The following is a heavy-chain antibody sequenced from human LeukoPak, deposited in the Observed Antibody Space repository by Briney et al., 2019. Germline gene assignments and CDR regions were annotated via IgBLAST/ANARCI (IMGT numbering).Heavy chain of an antibody. Sequence: SETLSLTCSVSGGSISSYYWNWIRQPPGKGLEWIGYIYYSGRTNYSPSLKSRVTISVDTSKNQFSLKLSSVTAADTAVYYCAREGTYWGQGTLVTVSS. D-gene: IGHD1-7*01. CDR2: IYYSGRT. CDR3: AREGTY. J-gene: IGHJ4*02. V-gene: IGHV4-59*12. CDR1: GGSISSYY.